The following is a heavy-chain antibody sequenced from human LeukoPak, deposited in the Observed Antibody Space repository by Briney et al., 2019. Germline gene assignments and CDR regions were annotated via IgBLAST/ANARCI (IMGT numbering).Heavy chain of an antibody. CDR3: AKDISGWYGSFAFDI. CDR2: VSGSGGST. CDR1: GFTFSSYA. D-gene: IGHD6-19*01. V-gene: IGHV3-23*01. Sequence: PPGGSLRLSCAVSGFTFSSYAMSWVRQAPGKGLEWVSSVSGSGGSTYYADSVKGRFTISRDNSKNTLYLQMNSLRAEDTAVYYCAKDISGWYGSFAFDIWGQGTMVTVSS. J-gene: IGHJ3*02.